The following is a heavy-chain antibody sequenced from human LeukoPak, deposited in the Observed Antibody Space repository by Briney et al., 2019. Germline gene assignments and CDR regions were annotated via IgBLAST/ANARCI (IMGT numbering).Heavy chain of an antibody. CDR3: AKCYGDYVRYLDY. Sequence: GGSLRLSCAASGFTVSSNCMSWVRQAPGKGLEWVSVLYSGGNTYYADSVKGRFTISRDNSKNTLYLQMNSLRAEDTAMHYCAKCYGDYVRYLDYWGQGTLVTVSS. J-gene: IGHJ4*02. V-gene: IGHV3-53*01. CDR1: GFTVSSNC. D-gene: IGHD4-17*01. CDR2: LYSGGNT.